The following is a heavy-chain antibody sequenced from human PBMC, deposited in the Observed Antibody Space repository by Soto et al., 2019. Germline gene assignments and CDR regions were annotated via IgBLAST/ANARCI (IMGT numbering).Heavy chain of an antibody. CDR2: VTYDSSEK. J-gene: IGHJ4*02. Sequence: QVHVVESGGGVVQSGTSLTLSCTASGFSFFNYGFAWIRQAPGKGLEWVAVVTYDSSEKYYADSVKGRFTISRDNSKNSVYLQMDSLQNNDSALYYCGKAGGSELRYFDWPEVGVWGQGTLVAVSS. D-gene: IGHD3-9*01. CDR1: GFSFFNYG. CDR3: GKAGGSELRYFDWPEVGV. V-gene: IGHV3-30*18.